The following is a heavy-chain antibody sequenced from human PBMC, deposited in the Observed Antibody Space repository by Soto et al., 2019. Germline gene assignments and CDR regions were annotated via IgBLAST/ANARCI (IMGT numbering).Heavy chain of an antibody. Sequence: QVQLQESGPGLVKPSQTLSLTCIVSDDSISSGGYYWTWIRQRPGKGLEWIGYIYYSGLTLSNPSLKSRVTISVDKSKTQFSLNLSSVTAADTAVYYCAKKLDYWGQGTLVAVSS. J-gene: IGHJ4*02. V-gene: IGHV4-31*03. CDR1: DDSISSGGYY. CDR2: IYYSGLT. CDR3: AKKLDY.